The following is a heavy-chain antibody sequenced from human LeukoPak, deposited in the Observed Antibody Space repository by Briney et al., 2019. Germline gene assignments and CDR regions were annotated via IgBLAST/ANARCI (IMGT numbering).Heavy chain of an antibody. CDR1: GGTFSSYA. Sequence: GASVKVSCKASGGTFSSYAISWVRQAPGQGLEWMGWISAYNGNTNYAQKLQGRVTMTTDTSTSTAYMELRSLRSDDTAVYYCARALGHYYDSSGLNDWGQETLVTVSS. CDR3: ARALGHYYDSSGLND. CDR2: ISAYNGNT. J-gene: IGHJ4*02. V-gene: IGHV1-18*01. D-gene: IGHD3-22*01.